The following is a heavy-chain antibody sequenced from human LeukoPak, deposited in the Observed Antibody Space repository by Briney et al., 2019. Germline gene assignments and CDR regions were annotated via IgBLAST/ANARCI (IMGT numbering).Heavy chain of an antibody. J-gene: IGHJ3*02. CDR3: ATRDGYVAFDI. Sequence: TLSLTCTVSGGSISSGGYHWSWIRQHPGKGLEWIGDIFYSGSTYYNPSLKSRVTISVDTSKKQFSLKLSSVTAADTAVYFCATRDGYVAFDIWGRGTMVTVSS. CDR2: IFYSGST. D-gene: IGHD5-24*01. CDR1: GGSISSGGYH. V-gene: IGHV4-31*03.